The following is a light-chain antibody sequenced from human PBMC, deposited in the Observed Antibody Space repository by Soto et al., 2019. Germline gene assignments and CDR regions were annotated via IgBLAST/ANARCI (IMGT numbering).Light chain of an antibody. CDR1: SSDVGGYNY. V-gene: IGLV2-8*01. CDR3: SSYAGSSNV. J-gene: IGLJ1*01. CDR2: EVN. Sequence: QSALTKPPSASGSPGQSVAISCTGTSSDVGGYNYVSWYQQHPGKAPKLMIYEVNKRPSGVPDRFSGSKSDNTASLTVSGLQAEDEADYYCSSYAGSSNVFGTGTKVTVL.